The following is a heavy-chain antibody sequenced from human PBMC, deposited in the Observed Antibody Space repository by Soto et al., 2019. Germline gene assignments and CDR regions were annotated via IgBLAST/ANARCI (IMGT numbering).Heavy chain of an antibody. CDR2: INSDGSTI. CDR1: GFTFSSYW. D-gene: IGHD5-18*01. Sequence: EVQLVESGGGLVQPGGSLRLSCAASGFTFSSYWMHWVRQAPGKGLVWVSRINSDGSTINYADSVKGRFTVSRDNAKNTLYLQMNSLRAEDTSVYYCARGYGETSTSTLGCWGQGTLVTVSS. V-gene: IGHV3-74*01. J-gene: IGHJ4*02. CDR3: ARGYGETSTSTLGC.